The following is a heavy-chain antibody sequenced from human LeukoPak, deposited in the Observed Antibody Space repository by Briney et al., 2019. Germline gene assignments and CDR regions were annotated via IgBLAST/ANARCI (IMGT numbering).Heavy chain of an antibody. Sequence: GGSLRLSCAVSGFTVSSNYMSWVRQAPGKGLEWVSVLYNGGNTYYADSVKGRSTISRDNAKDSLYLQMNSLRAEDTAVYYCARPISTSLYSSSSNYWGQGTLVTVSS. V-gene: IGHV3-53*01. D-gene: IGHD6-6*01. CDR2: LYNGGNT. J-gene: IGHJ4*02. CDR1: GFTVSSNY. CDR3: ARPISTSLYSSSSNY.